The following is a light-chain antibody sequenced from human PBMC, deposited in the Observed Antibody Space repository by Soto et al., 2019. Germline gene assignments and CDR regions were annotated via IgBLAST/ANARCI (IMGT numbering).Light chain of an antibody. CDR1: QSVSSSY. CDR2: GAS. J-gene: IGKJ1*01. CDR3: QQYGSSPQT. V-gene: IGKV3-20*01. Sequence: EIVLTQSPGTLSLSPGERATLSCRASQSVSSSYLAWYQQKPGQAPRLLIYGASSRATGIPDRFSGSGSGTDFPLTISRLEPEDFAVYYFQQYGSSPQTFGQGTKVEIK.